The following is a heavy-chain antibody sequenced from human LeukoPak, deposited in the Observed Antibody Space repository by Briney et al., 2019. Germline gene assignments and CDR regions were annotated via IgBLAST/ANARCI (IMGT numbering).Heavy chain of an antibody. CDR1: GAFLSIFH. CDR3: SEGYFESFDH. D-gene: IGHD1-26*01. Sequence: PSETLSLPRVLSGAFLSIFHWKCLRQLPGKGLEWIGCLSYTGKTDYNPSLTSRVTISLDTSKNQVSLKLRSVTAADTAVYYCSEGYFESFDHWGQGTLVTVSS. J-gene: IGHJ4*02. V-gene: IGHV4-59*01. CDR2: LSYTGKT.